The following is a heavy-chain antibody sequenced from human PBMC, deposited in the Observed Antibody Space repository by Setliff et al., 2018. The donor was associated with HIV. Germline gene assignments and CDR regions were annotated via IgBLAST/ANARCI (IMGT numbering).Heavy chain of an antibody. D-gene: IGHD2-8*01. CDR1: GFTFGDYW. Sequence: GGSLRLSCAASGFTFGDYWMNWVRQAPGKGLEWVANIKQDGTATNYVDSVKGRFTISRDNAKNSLYLQMNSLRTEDTAVYYCTKNLYTSRWSPLDYWGQGTLVTVSS. V-gene: IGHV3-7*01. CDR2: IKQDGTAT. CDR3: TKNLYTSRWSPLDY. J-gene: IGHJ4*02.